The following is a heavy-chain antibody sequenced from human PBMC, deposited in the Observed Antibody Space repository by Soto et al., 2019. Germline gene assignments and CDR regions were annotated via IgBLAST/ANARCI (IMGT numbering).Heavy chain of an antibody. CDR3: ARVPSSSGRAHFDY. D-gene: IGHD2-15*01. J-gene: IGHJ4*02. Sequence: QVQLVESGGGVVQPGRSLRLSCAASGFTFSSYAMHWVRQAPGKGLAWVAFISYDGSNKYYADSVKGRFTISRDNSKNPLYLQMNSLRAEDAAVYYCARVPSSSGRAHFDYWGQGTLVTVSS. CDR1: GFTFSSYA. CDR2: ISYDGSNK. V-gene: IGHV3-30-3*01.